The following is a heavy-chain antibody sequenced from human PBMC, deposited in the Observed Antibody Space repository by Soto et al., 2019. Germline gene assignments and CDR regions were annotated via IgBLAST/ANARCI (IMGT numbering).Heavy chain of an antibody. J-gene: IGHJ6*02. Sequence: SETLSLTCAVSGYSISSGYYWGWLRQPPGKGLEWIGSIYHGGSTYYNPSLNSRVTLSIDMTNNHVSLILNSVTAADTAVYYCARDQGGSTSFYYYYGMDVWGQGTTVTVSS. CDR2: IYHGGST. CDR3: ARDQGGSTSFYYYYGMDV. V-gene: IGHV4-38-2*02. D-gene: IGHD2-2*01. CDR1: GYSISSGYY.